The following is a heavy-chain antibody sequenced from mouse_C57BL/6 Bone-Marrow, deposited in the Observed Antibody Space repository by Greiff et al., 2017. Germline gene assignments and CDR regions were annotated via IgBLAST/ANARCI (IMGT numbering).Heavy chain of an antibody. CDR1: GYAFSSSW. Sequence: QVQLQQSGPELVKPGASVKISCKASGYAFSSSWMNWVKQRPGKGLEWIGRIYPGDGDTNYNGKFKGKATLTADKSSSTAYMQLSSLTSEDSAVYFGERGDYYGSSYGGGFAYWGQGTLVTVSA. V-gene: IGHV1-82*01. J-gene: IGHJ3*01. D-gene: IGHD1-1*01. CDR2: IYPGDGDT. CDR3: ERGDYYGSSYGGGFAY.